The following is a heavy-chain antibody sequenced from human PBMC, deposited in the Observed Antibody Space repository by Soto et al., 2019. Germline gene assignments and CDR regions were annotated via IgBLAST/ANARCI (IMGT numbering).Heavy chain of an antibody. CDR2: IYYSGST. Sequence: QVQLQESGPGLVKPSETLSLTCTVSGGSISSYYWSWIRQPPGKGLEWIGYIYYSGSTNYNPSLTSRVTISVDTSKNQFSLKLSSVTAADTAVYYCARASGIAAANLDYWGQGTLVTVSS. CDR1: GGSISSYY. J-gene: IGHJ4*02. V-gene: IGHV4-59*01. CDR3: ARASGIAAANLDY. D-gene: IGHD6-13*01.